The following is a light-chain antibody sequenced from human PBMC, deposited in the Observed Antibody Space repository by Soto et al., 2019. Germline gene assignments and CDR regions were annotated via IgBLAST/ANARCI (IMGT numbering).Light chain of an antibody. Sequence: EIVLTQSPATLSLSPGERATLSCRASQSIKSVHLAWYQHKRGQAPRLLMYGAFTRATGTPARFSGGGSETDFNLSVSRLEPEDFAVYYCKYFGSSPHTFGGGTKVEIK. J-gene: IGKJ4*01. CDR1: QSIKSVH. CDR3: KYFGSSPHT. CDR2: GAF. V-gene: IGKV3-20*01.